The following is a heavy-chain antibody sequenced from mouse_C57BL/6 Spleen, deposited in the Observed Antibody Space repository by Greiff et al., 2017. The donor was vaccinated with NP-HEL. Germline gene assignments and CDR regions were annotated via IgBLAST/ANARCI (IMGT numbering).Heavy chain of an antibody. CDR2: IHPNSGST. V-gene: IGHV1-64*01. CDR3: ARSSPYYYGSSFYYAMDY. CDR1: GYTFTSYW. J-gene: IGHJ4*01. Sequence: VQLQQPGAELVKPGASVKLSCKASGYTFTSYWMHWVKQRPGQGLEWIGMIHPNSGSTNYNEKFKSKATLTVDNSSSTAYMQLSSLTSEDSAVYYCARSSPYYYGSSFYYAMDYWGQGTSVTVSS. D-gene: IGHD1-1*01.